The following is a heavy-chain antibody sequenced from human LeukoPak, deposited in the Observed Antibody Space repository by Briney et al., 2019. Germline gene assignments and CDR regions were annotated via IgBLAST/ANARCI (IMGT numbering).Heavy chain of an antibody. J-gene: IGHJ4*02. CDR3: AREAEYSSSSTDY. CDR1: GYTFASFG. CDR2: ISAYTGNT. Sequence: GASVKVSCKASGYTFASFGISWVRQAPGQRLEWMGWISAYTGNTHYAQKFQGRVTMTTDTSTSTAYMEVRSLRSDDTAVYYCAREAEYSSSSTDYWGQGTLVTVSS. V-gene: IGHV1-18*01. D-gene: IGHD6-6*01.